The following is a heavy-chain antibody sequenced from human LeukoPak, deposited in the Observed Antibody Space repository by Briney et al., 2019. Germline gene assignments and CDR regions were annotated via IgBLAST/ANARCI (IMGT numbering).Heavy chain of an antibody. D-gene: IGHD3-16*01. CDR1: GFTFSSYA. CDR2: ISGSGGST. V-gene: IGHV3-23*01. CDR3: GKEGGA. J-gene: IGHJ5*02. Sequence: GGSLRLSCAASGFTFSSYAMSWVRQAPGKGLEWVSAISGSGGSTYYADSVEGRFTISRDNSKDMLYLQMNGLKVEDTATYYCGKEGGAWGQGTKVTVSS.